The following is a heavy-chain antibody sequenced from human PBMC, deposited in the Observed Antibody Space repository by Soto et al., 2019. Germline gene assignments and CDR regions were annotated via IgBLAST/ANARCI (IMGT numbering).Heavy chain of an antibody. Sequence: GASVKVSCKSSGYIFKNYAVTRLRQAPGQGLEWMGGIIPVFGTPDYSQKFRGRVTITADESTSTVYMELRSLTSEDTAVYYCARHLYDYVWGSYRHWGQGTLVTVS. D-gene: IGHD3-16*02. J-gene: IGHJ4*02. CDR2: IIPVFGTP. V-gene: IGHV1-69*13. CDR3: ARHLYDYVWGSYRH. CDR1: GYIFKNYA.